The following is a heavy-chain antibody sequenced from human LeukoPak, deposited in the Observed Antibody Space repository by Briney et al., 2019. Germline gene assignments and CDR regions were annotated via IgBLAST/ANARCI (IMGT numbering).Heavy chain of an antibody. Sequence: PGGSLRLSCASSGFTFSSYAMSWVRQAPGKGLEWVSANSGSGGSTYYADSVKGRFTISRDNSKNTLYLQMTSLRAEDTAVYYCAKEAWPHRERYFDLWGRGTLVTASS. CDR3: AKEAWPHRERYFDL. V-gene: IGHV3-23*01. D-gene: IGHD5-12*01. J-gene: IGHJ2*01. CDR1: GFTFSSYA. CDR2: NSGSGGST.